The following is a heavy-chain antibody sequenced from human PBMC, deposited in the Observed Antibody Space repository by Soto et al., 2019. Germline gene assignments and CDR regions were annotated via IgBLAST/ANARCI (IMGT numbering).Heavy chain of an antibody. D-gene: IGHD3-16*01. Sequence: GGSLRLSCAASGFIFSHYGMHWVRQVPGKGLEWVALILYDGSKTFYADSVKGRFTVSRDNSKITLSLQMNSLRTEDTAVYYCATLTGGEDAFDIWGQGTTVTVSS. CDR1: GFIFSHYG. CDR3: ATLTGGEDAFDI. V-gene: IGHV3-30*03. CDR2: ILYDGSKT. J-gene: IGHJ3*02.